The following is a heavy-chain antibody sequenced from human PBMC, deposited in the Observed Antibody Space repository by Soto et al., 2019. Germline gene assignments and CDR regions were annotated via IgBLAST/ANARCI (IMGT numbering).Heavy chain of an antibody. V-gene: IGHV3-64D*06. Sequence: GGSLRLSCAASGFSFNKYAMHWVRQAPGTGLEYVSGISDTEGSTSHADSVKGRFTISRDNSKDTLFLHMNSLRSEDTAVDYCVKGSRWEFYCYYNGGDVYGQGCRVRVSS. D-gene: IGHD1-26*01. CDR1: GFSFNKYA. J-gene: IGHJ6*01. CDR3: VKGSRWEFYCYYNGGDV. CDR2: ISDTEGST.